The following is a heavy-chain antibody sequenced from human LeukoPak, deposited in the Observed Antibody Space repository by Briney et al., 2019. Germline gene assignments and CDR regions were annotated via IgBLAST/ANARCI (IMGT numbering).Heavy chain of an antibody. CDR2: INPSAGST. D-gene: IGHD6-25*01. J-gene: IGHJ4*02. Sequence: ASVKVSCKASGYTFTSYYIHWVRQAPGQGLEWMGLINPSAGSTNYAQKFQGRITMTSDTSTSTVYMELSSLRSDDTAVYFCARVGSAAATADYWGQGTLVTVSS. CDR1: GYTFTSYY. V-gene: IGHV1-46*01. CDR3: ARVGSAAATADY.